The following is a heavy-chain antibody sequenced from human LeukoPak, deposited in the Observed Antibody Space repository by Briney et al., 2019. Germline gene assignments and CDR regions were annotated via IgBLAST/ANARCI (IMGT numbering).Heavy chain of an antibody. V-gene: IGHV3-21*01. CDR3: AGTEGSGSWFDYYYGMDV. J-gene: IGHJ6*02. Sequence: GGSLRLSCAASGFTFSSYSMNWVRQAPGKGLEWVSSISSSSSYIYYADSVKGRFTISRDNAKNSLYLQMNSLRAEDTAVYYCAGTEGSGSWFDYYYGMDVWGQGTTVTVSS. D-gene: IGHD3-10*01. CDR2: ISSSSSYI. CDR1: GFTFSSYS.